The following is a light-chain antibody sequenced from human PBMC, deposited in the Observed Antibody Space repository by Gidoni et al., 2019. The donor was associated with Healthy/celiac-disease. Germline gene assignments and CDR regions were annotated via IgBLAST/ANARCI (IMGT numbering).Light chain of an antibody. CDR1: QSVLYSSNNKNY. CDR2: WAS. J-gene: IGKJ5*01. V-gene: IGKV4-1*01. Sequence: DIVMTQSPDSLAVSLGERATINCKSSQSVLYSSNNKNYLAWYQQKPGQPPKLLIYWASTRESGVPDRCSGSGSGTDFTLTISSLQAEDVAVYYCQQYYSTITFGQGTRLEIK. CDR3: QQYYSTIT.